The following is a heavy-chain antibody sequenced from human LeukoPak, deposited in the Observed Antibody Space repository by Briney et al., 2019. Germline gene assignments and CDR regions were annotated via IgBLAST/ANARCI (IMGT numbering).Heavy chain of an antibody. CDR3: ARDPSDYYGSGSFDY. V-gene: IGHV4-59*01. CDR1: DGSISSYY. Sequence: SETLSLTCTVSDGSISSYYWSWIRQPPGKGLEWIGYIYYSGSTNYNPSLKSRVTISVDTSKNQFSLKLSSVTAADTAVYYCARDPSDYYGSGSFDYWGQGTLVTVSS. J-gene: IGHJ4*02. D-gene: IGHD3-10*01. CDR2: IYYSGST.